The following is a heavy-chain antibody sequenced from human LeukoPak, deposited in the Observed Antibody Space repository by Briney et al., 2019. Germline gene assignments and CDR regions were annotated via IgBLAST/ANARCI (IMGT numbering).Heavy chain of an antibody. J-gene: IGHJ4*02. V-gene: IGHV3-66*03. Sequence: GGSLRLSCTVSGFTVSSNSMSWVRQAPGKGLEWVSFIYSDNTHYSDSVKGRFTISRDNSKNTLYLQMNSLRTEDTAVYYCARSRRRELLGTYFDYWGQGTLVTVSS. CDR2: IYSDNT. CDR1: GFTVSSNS. D-gene: IGHD1-26*01. CDR3: ARSRRRELLGTYFDY.